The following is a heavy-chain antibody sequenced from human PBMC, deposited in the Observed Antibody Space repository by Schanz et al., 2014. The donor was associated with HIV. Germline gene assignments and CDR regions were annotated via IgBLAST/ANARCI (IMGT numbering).Heavy chain of an antibody. V-gene: IGHV3-30*18. D-gene: IGHD3-16*01. CDR2: ISYDGSNK. J-gene: IGHJ6*02. CDR3: AKDAGGAMDV. CDR1: GFTFSNYG. Sequence: QVQLVQSGGGVVQPGRSLRLSCEASGFTFSNYGMNWVRQAPGKGLEWVAVISYDGSNKYYGDSSKGRFTISRDNSKNTLYLQMNSLRPEDTAVYYCAKDAGGAMDVWGQGTTVTVSS.